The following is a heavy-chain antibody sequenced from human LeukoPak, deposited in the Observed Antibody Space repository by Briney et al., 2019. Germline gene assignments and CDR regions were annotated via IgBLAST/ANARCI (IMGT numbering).Heavy chain of an antibody. Sequence: GGSLRLSCAASGFDFSTYSMHWVRRAPGRGLEWLSYIDSSSSTIYYADSVKDRFTISRDNAKNSLYLQMNSLRAEDTAVFYCARGGARSSSYYYYGMDVWGQGTTVTVSS. J-gene: IGHJ6*02. D-gene: IGHD6-13*01. CDR3: ARGGARSSSYYYYGMDV. V-gene: IGHV3-48*01. CDR1: GFDFSTYS. CDR2: IDSSSSTI.